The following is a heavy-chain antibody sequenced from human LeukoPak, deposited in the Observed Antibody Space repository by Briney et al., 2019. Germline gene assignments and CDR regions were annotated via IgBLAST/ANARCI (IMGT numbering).Heavy chain of an antibody. CDR1: GFTFSSYA. J-gene: IGHJ4*02. D-gene: IGHD2-21*02. CDR3: ARDLYEVTESLVDY. V-gene: IGHV3-30-3*01. CDR2: ISYDGSNK. Sequence: GGSLRLSCAASGFTFSSYAMHWVRQAPGKGLEWVAVISYDGSNKYYADSVKGRFTISRDNAKNSLFLQMNSLRAEDTAVYYCARDLYEVTESLVDYWGQGTLVTVSS.